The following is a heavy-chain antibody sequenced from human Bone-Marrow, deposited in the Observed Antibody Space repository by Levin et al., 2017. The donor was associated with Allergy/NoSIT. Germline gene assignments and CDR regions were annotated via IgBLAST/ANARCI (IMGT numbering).Heavy chain of an antibody. CDR3: ARDLIAVAGTANSSADY. D-gene: IGHD6-19*01. V-gene: IGHV3-30-3*01. CDR1: GFTFSSYA. J-gene: IGHJ4*02. Sequence: GGSLRLSCAASGFTFSSYAMHWVRQAPGKGLEWVAVISYDGSNKYYADSVKGRFTISRDNSKNTLYLQMNSLRAEDTAVYYCARDLIAVAGTANSSADYWGQGTLVTVSS. CDR2: ISYDGSNK.